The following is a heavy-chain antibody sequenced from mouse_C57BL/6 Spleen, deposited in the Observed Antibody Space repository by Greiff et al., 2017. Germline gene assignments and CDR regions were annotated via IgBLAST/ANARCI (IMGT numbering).Heavy chain of an antibody. D-gene: IGHD1-1*01. CDR1: GYTFTSYW. CDR3: ARGDGSRPAWFAY. J-gene: IGHJ3*01. Sequence: VQLQQPGAELVMPGASVKLSCKASGYTFTSYWMHWVKQRPGQGLEWIGEIDPSDSSTNYNQKFTGKSTLTVDKSSSTAYMQLSSLTSEDSAVYYCARGDGSRPAWFAYWGQGTLVTVSA. V-gene: IGHV1-69*01. CDR2: IDPSDSST.